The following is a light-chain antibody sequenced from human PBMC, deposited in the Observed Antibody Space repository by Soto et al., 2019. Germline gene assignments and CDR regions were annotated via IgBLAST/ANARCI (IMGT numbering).Light chain of an antibody. CDR2: GVS. V-gene: IGKV3-20*01. J-gene: IGKJ1*01. Sequence: EIVLTQSPGTLSLSPGERATLSCRASQSISSRYLAWYQQKPGQAPRLLIYGVSGRATGIPDRFSGSGSGTDFTLTISRLEPEDFAVYYCHQYGYSPPWTFGQGPKVDLK. CDR3: HQYGYSPPWT. CDR1: QSISSRY.